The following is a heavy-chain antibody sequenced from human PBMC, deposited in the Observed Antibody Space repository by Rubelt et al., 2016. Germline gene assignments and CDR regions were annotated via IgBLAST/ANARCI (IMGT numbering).Heavy chain of an antibody. CDR2: IWYDGSNK. CDR1: GFTFSSYG. J-gene: IGHJ3*02. V-gene: IGHV3-33*01. Sequence: QVQLVESGGGVVQPGRSLRLSCAASGFTFSSYGMHWVRQAPGKGLEWVAVIWYDGSNKYYADSVKGRFTTSRENSKNTLNRQMNSLRAEDTAVYYCARDRAGSSSWYPVFGAFDIWGQGTMVTVSS. CDR3: ARDRAGSSSWYPVFGAFDI. D-gene: IGHD6-13*01.